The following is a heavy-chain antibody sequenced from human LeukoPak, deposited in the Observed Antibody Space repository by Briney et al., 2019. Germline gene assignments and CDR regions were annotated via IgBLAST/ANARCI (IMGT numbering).Heavy chain of an antibody. CDR3: VRNSYDSSGYYDY. V-gene: IGHV3-74*01. Sequence: GGSLRLSCAGSGFTFSSYWMHWVRQAPGKGLVWVSRIISDGSNTTYADSVKGRFTISRDNAKNTLYLQMSSLRAEDTAVYYCVRNSYDSSGYYDYWGQGTLVTVSS. CDR1: GFTFSSYW. CDR2: IISDGSNT. J-gene: IGHJ4*02. D-gene: IGHD3-22*01.